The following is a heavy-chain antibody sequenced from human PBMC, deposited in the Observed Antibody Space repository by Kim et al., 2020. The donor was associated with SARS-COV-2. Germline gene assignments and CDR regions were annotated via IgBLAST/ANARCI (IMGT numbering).Heavy chain of an antibody. Sequence: SETLSLTCTVSGGSISSGGYYWSWIRQHPGKGLEWIGYIYYSGSTYYNPSLKSRVTISVDTSKNQFSLKLSSVTAADTAVYYCARDRAEDYYYGMDVWGQGTTVTVTS. J-gene: IGHJ6*02. CDR2: IYYSGST. CDR1: GGSISSGGYY. V-gene: IGHV4-31*03. CDR3: ARDRAEDYYYGMDV.